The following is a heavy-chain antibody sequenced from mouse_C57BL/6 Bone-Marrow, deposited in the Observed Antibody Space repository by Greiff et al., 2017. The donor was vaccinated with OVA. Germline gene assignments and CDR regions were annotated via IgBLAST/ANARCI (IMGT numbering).Heavy chain of an antibody. CDR3: ARRGLGR. J-gene: IGHJ2*01. D-gene: IGHD2-4*01. CDR2: IYPGDGDT. CDR1: GYAFSSSW. V-gene: IGHV1-82*01. Sequence: VQLQQSGPELVKPGASVKISCKASGYAFSSSWMNWVKQRPGKGLEWIGRIYPGDGDTNYNGKFKGKATLTADKSSSTAYMQLSSLTSEDSAVYFCARRGLGRWGQGTTLTVSS.